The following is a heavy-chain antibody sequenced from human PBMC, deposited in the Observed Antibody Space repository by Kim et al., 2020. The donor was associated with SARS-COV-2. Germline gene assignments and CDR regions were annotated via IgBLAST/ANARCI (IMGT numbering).Heavy chain of an antibody. J-gene: IGHJ6*02. Sequence: GGSLRLSCAASGFTFSSYSMNCVRQAPWKGLEWGSSISISSSYIYYADSVKGRFTISRDNAKNSLYPQMNSLRAEDTAVYYCARDLVPAAMLYYYYGMDVWGQGTTVTVSS. D-gene: IGHD2-2*01. CDR3: ARDLVPAAMLYYYYGMDV. CDR2: ISISSSYI. V-gene: IGHV3-21*01. CDR1: GFTFSSYS.